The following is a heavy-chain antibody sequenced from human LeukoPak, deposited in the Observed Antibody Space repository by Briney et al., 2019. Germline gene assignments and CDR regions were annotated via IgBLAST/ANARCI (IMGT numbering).Heavy chain of an antibody. V-gene: IGHV3-48*03. D-gene: IGHD3-10*01. CDR3: ARDKRSRWFGESTYYFDY. CDR1: GFTFSSYE. Sequence: PGGSLRLSCAATGFTFSSYEMNWVRQAPGKGLEWVSYISSSGSTIYYADSVKGRFTISRDNAKNSQYLQMNSLRAEDTAVYYCARDKRSRWFGESTYYFDYWGQGTLVTVSS. J-gene: IGHJ4*02. CDR2: ISSSGSTI.